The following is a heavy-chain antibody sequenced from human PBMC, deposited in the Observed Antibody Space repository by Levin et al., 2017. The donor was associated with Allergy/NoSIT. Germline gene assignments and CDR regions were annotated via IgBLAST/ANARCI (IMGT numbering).Heavy chain of an antibody. J-gene: IGHJ4*02. Sequence: GGSLRLSCAASGFTFSSYAMSWVRQAPGKGLEWVSVISDSGGNTYYADSVKGRFTISRDNSKNTPYLQMNSLRAEDTAVYYCAKPYGNYVRPHFAYWGQGTLVTVSS. D-gene: IGHD4-11*01. CDR3: AKPYGNYVRPHFAY. CDR2: ISDSGGNT. CDR1: GFTFSSYA. V-gene: IGHV3-23*01.